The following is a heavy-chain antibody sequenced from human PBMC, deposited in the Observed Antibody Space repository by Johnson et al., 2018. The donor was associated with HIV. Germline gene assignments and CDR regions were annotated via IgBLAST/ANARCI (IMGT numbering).Heavy chain of an antibody. CDR1: GFTFSSYG. CDR3: ASAGRNFWSGYDAFDM. J-gene: IGHJ3*02. Sequence: QVQLVESGGGVVQPGRSLRLSCAASGFTFSSYGMHWVRQAPGKGLEWVSVIYSGGSTYYADSVKGRFTISRDNSKNTLYLQMNSLRAEDTAVYYCASAGRNFWSGYDAFDMWGQGTVVTVSS. CDR2: IYSGGST. D-gene: IGHD3-3*01. V-gene: IGHV3-NL1*01.